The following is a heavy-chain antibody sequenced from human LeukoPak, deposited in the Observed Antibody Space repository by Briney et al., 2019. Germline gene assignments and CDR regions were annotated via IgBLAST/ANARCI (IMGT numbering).Heavy chain of an antibody. J-gene: IGHJ3*02. CDR3: ARDIDYYDSSGYYAAFDI. CDR1: GGSISSGSYY. V-gene: IGHV4-61*02. D-gene: IGHD3-22*01. Sequence: SQTLSLTCTVPGGSISSGSYYWSWIRQPAGKGLEWIGRIYTSGSTNYNPSLKSRVTISVDTSKNQFSLKLSSVTAADTAVYYCARDIDYYDSSGYYAAFDIWGQGTMVTVSS. CDR2: IYTSGST.